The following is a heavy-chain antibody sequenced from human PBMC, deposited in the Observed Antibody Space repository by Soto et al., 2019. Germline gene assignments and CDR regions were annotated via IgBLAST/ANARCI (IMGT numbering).Heavy chain of an antibody. Sequence: QVQLVQSGAEVKKPGASVKVSCKASGYTFTSYAMHWVRQAPGQRLEWMGWINAGNGNTKYSQKFQGRVTITRDTSASTADMELSSLRSEDTAVYYCARGPGGHAGPGDYWGKGTLVTVSS. CDR2: INAGNGNT. CDR1: GYTFTSYA. J-gene: IGHJ4*02. V-gene: IGHV1-3*01. D-gene: IGHD2-15*01. CDR3: ARGPGGHAGPGDY.